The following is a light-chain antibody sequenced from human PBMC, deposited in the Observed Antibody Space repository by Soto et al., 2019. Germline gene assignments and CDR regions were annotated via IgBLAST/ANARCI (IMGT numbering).Light chain of an antibody. Sequence: SYELTQPPSVSVAPGKTARITCGGNNIGSKSGHWYQQKPGQAPVLVIYYDSDRPSGIPERFSGSNSGNTATLTISRVEAGDEADYYCQVWDSSSDLLVFGGGTKVTVL. J-gene: IGLJ2*01. CDR1: NIGSKS. V-gene: IGLV3-21*04. CDR3: QVWDSSSDLLV. CDR2: YDS.